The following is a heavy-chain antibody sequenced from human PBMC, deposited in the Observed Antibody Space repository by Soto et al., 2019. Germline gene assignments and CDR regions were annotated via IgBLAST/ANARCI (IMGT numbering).Heavy chain of an antibody. Sequence: QVQLVQSGDEVKKPGASVKVSCKASGYIFVNYGIAWVRQAPGQGLEWMGWISPYTGNTHSASKVQGRLTMTTDTSTSPAYTDLGSLTSDDTAVYYCAMVDNYVTPTPQDVWGQGTTVTVSS. V-gene: IGHV1-18*01. CDR2: ISPYTGNT. CDR3: AMVDNYVTPTPQDV. J-gene: IGHJ6*02. D-gene: IGHD3-16*01. CDR1: GYIFVNYG.